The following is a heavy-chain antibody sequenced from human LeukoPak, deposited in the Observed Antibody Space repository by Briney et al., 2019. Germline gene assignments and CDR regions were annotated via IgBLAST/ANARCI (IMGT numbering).Heavy chain of an antibody. D-gene: IGHD2-2*01. Sequence: PSETLSLTCAVYGGSFSGYYWSWIRQPPGKGLEWIGEINHSGSTNYNPSLKSRVTISVDTSKNQFSLKLSSVTAADTAVYYCATVAGYCSSTSCSPFDYWGQGTLVTVSS. J-gene: IGHJ4*01. V-gene: IGHV4-34*01. CDR3: ATVAGYCSSTSCSPFDY. CDR1: GGSFSGYY. CDR2: INHSGST.